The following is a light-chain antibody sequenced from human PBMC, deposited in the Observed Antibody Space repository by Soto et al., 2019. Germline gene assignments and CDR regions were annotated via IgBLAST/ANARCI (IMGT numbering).Light chain of an antibody. Sequence: EIVLTQSPATLSLSPGERATLSCRASQSVSSYLAWYQQKPGQAPRLLIYDASNRATGIPARFSGSGSGTDFTLTISSLEPEDFAVYYCHQRSNLLTFGGGTKVEIE. CDR1: QSVSSY. V-gene: IGKV3-11*01. J-gene: IGKJ4*01. CDR2: DAS. CDR3: HQRSNLLT.